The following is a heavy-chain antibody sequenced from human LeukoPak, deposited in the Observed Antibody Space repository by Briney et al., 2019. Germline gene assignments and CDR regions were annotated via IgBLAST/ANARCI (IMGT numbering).Heavy chain of an antibody. CDR3: AKDLHATVTPYMDV. V-gene: IGHV3-9*01. CDR2: ISWNSGSI. CDR1: GFTFDDYA. J-gene: IGHJ6*03. Sequence: GGSLRLSCAASGFTFDDYAMHWVRQAPGKGLEWVSGISWNSGSIGYADSVKGRFTISRDNAKNSLYLQMNSLRAEDTALYYCAKDLHATVTPYMDVWGKGTTVTISS. D-gene: IGHD4-17*01.